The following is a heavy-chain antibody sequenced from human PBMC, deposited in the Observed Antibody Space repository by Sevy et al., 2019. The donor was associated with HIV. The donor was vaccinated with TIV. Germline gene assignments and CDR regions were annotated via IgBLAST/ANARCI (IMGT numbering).Heavy chain of an antibody. CDR2: FSASGYST. CDR3: AIIPKPLRGKGDLGY. D-gene: IGHD2-15*01. J-gene: IGHJ4*02. V-gene: IGHV3-23*01. CDR1: GIAFSTYA. Sequence: GGSLRLSCAASGIAFSTYAMFWVRQAPGKGLEWVSSFSASGYSTYYADSVKGRFTLSRDNSKNTLDLQMNSLRAEDTAVYYCAIIPKPLRGKGDLGYWGQRTLVTVSS.